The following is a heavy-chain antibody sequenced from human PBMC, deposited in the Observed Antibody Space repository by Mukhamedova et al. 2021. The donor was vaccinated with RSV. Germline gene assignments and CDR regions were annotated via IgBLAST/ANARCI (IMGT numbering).Heavy chain of an antibody. Sequence: SHGMHWVRQAPGKGLEWVAVIWYDGSEKYYADSVKGRFTISRDNSKNTLYLQMNSLRAEDTAVYYCGREDSSGYYNGVAYWGQGT. CDR3: GREDSSGYYNGVAY. D-gene: IGHD3-22*01. CDR2: IWYDGSEK. V-gene: IGHV3-33*01. J-gene: IGHJ4*02. CDR1: SHG.